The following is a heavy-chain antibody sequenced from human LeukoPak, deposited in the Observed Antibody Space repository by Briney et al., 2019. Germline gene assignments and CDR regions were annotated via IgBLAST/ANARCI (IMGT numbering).Heavy chain of an antibody. V-gene: IGHV1-2*02. Sequence: ASVTVSCKASGYSFSDFYIYWVRQAPGQGLEWMGWINPKSGGTKYAQQFHDRVTMTSDTSISTAYMELSRLRSDDTAVYYCAREAIVVVPAAAFDPWGQGTLVTVSS. D-gene: IGHD2-2*01. CDR3: AREAIVVVPAAAFDP. CDR1: GYSFSDFY. J-gene: IGHJ5*02. CDR2: INPKSGGT.